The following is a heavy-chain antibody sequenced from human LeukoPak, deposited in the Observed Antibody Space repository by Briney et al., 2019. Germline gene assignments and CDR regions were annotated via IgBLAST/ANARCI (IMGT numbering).Heavy chain of an antibody. Sequence: SETLSLTCTVSDASISSYYWSWIRQPPGKGPEWIAYIYYSGSTNYNPSFKSRVTISADTSKNQFSLKVSSVTAADTAVYYCARGPHSGSYYFDYWGQGTLVTVSS. D-gene: IGHD1-26*01. J-gene: IGHJ4*02. CDR1: DASISSYY. CDR3: ARGPHSGSYYFDY. CDR2: IYYSGST. V-gene: IGHV4-59*01.